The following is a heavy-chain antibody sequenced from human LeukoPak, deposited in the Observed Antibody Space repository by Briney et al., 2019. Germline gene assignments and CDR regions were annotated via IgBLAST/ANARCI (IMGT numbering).Heavy chain of an antibody. CDR3: ARPRDYSGSYYGY. J-gene: IGHJ4*02. Sequence: GGSLRLSCAASGFTFSSYAMHWVRQAPGKGLEWVAVISYDGSNKYYADSVKGRFTISRDNSKNTLYLQTNSLRAEDTAVYYCARPRDYSGSYYGYWGQGTLVTVSS. CDR1: GFTFSSYA. CDR2: ISYDGSNK. D-gene: IGHD1-26*01. V-gene: IGHV3-30*04.